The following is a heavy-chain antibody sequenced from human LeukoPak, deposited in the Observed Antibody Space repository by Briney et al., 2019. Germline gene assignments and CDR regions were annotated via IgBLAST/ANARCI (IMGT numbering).Heavy chain of an antibody. CDR3: ARLEGYCSGGSCYLYYFDY. D-gene: IGHD2-15*01. CDR1: GGSISSRSYY. CDR2: IYHSGST. J-gene: IGHJ4*02. Sequence: SETLSLTCTVSGGSISSRSYYWGWIRQPPGKGLEWIGNIYHSGSTYYNPSLKSRVTISVDTSKSRFSLKVSSVTAADTAVYYCARLEGYCSGGSCYLYYFDYWGQGTLVTVSS. V-gene: IGHV4-39*01.